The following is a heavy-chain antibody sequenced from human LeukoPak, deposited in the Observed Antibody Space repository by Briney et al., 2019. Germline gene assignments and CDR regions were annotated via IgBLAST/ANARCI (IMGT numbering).Heavy chain of an antibody. Sequence: QPGGSLRLSCAASGFTFSSYEMNWVRQAPGKGLEWVSYISSSGSTIYYADSVKGRFTISRDNAKNSLYLQMNSLRAEDTAVYYCARQKRGYVNDYWGQGTLVTVSS. J-gene: IGHJ4*02. CDR3: ARQKRGYVNDY. CDR1: GFTFSSYE. V-gene: IGHV3-48*03. CDR2: ISSSGSTI. D-gene: IGHD3-3*01.